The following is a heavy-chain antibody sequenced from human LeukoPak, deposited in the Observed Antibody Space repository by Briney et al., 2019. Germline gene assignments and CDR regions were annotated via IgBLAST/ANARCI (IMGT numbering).Heavy chain of an antibody. CDR1: GYTFTIYG. CDR2: ISAYNGNT. Sequence: GASVKVSFKASGYTFTIYGISWVRQAPGQGLEWMGWISAYNGNTNYAQKLQGRVTMTTDTSTSTAYMELRSLRSDDTAVYYCARELVVVAPDGMDVWGQGTTVTVSS. J-gene: IGHJ6*02. D-gene: IGHD2-15*01. CDR3: ARELVVVAPDGMDV. V-gene: IGHV1-18*01.